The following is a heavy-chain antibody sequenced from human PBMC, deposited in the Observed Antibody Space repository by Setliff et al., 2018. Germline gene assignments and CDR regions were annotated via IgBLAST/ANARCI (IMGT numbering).Heavy chain of an antibody. D-gene: IGHD3-16*01. V-gene: IGHV3-33*03. CDR3: AKDPAYGAFDI. CDR2: IWYDGSQK. Sequence: PGGSLRLSCAASGFTFSGSAMHWVRQSPGKGLEWVAVIWYDGSQKYHADSVKGRFTVSRDNSKNTLYLQMNSLRAEDTAVYYCAKDPAYGAFDIWGQGTMVTVSS. J-gene: IGHJ3*02. CDR1: GFTFSGSA.